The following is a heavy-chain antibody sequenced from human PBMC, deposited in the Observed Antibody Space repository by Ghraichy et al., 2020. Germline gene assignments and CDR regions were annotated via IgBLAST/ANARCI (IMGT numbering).Heavy chain of an antibody. D-gene: IGHD5-12*01. CDR1: GDSVSSNSAA. Sequence: SQTLSLTCSISGDSVSSNSAAWNWIRQSPSRGLEWLGRTYYRSKWYYDYAASVNSRITINPDTSKNQFSLQLNSVTPDDTAVYYCAREVAIIRAYWYFDLLGRGTLVTVSS. J-gene: IGHJ2*01. CDR3: AREVAIIRAYWYFDL. V-gene: IGHV6-1*01. CDR2: TYYRSKWYY.